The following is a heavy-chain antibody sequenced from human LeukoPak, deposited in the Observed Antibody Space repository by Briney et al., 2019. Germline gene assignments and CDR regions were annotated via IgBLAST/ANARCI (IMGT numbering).Heavy chain of an antibody. CDR3: AREYTAMVTAYFDY. CDR1: GFTFDDYG. J-gene: IGHJ4*02. D-gene: IGHD5-18*01. CDR2: IYWNGGST. Sequence: GGSLRLSCAASGFTFDDYGMSWVRQAPGKGLEWVSGIYWNGGSTGYADSVKGRFTISRDNAKNSLYLQMNSLRAEDTALYYCAREYTAMVTAYFDYWGQGTLVTVSS. V-gene: IGHV3-20*04.